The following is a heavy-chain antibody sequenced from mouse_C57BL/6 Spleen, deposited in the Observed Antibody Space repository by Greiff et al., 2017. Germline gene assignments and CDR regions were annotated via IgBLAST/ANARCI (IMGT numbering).Heavy chain of an antibody. V-gene: IGHV7-3*01. CDR1: GFTFTDYY. CDR3: ARSPTMITTGYYYAMDY. D-gene: IGHD2-4*01. CDR2: IRNKANGYTT. J-gene: IGHJ4*01. Sequence: EVKLMESGGGLVQPGGSLSLSCAASGFTFTDYYMSWVRQPPGKALEWLGFIRNKANGYTTEYSASVKGRFTISRENSQSSLYIQMNALRAEDSATYYCARSPTMITTGYYYAMDYWGQGTSVTVSS.